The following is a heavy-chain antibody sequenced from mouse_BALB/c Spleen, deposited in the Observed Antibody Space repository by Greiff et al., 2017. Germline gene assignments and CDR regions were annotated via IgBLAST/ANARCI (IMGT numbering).Heavy chain of an antibody. CDR1: GFSLTSYG. D-gene: IGHD4-1*02. CDR3: ARGGSTGTHYFDY. CDR2: IWAGGST. J-gene: IGHJ2*01. Sequence: QVQLQQSGPGLVAPSQSLSITCTVSGFSLTSYGVHWVRQPPGKGLEWLGVIWAGGSTNYNSALMSRLSISKDNSKSQVFLKMNSLQTDDTAMYYCARGGSTGTHYFDYWGQGTTLTVSS. V-gene: IGHV2-9*02.